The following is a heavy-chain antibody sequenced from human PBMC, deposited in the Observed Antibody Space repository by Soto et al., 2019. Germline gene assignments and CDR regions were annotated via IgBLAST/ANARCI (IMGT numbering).Heavy chain of an antibody. V-gene: IGHV4-30-2*01. CDR1: GGSISSGGYS. CDR3: ARGDSGSAFDY. Sequence: TLSLTCAVSGGSISSGGYSWSWIRQPPGKGLEWIGYIYHSGSTYYNPSLRSRVTISVDRSKNQFSLKLSSVTAADTAVYYCARGDSGSAFDYWGQGTLVTVSS. CDR2: IYHSGST. D-gene: IGHD3-10*01. J-gene: IGHJ4*02.